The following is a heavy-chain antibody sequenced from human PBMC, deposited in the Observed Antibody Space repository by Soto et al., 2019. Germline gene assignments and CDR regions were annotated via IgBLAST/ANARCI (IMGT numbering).Heavy chain of an antibody. D-gene: IGHD4-17*01. CDR2: IKQDGSET. J-gene: IGHJ4*02. Sequence: GGSLRLSCAASGFTFSNYWMNWVRQAPGKGLEWVANIKQDGSETYYVDSVKGRFTVSRDNAKNSLYLQMNNLRVEDTAVYYCARDPPHTVTTPYYFDYWGQGTLVTVSS. CDR1: GFTFSNYW. V-gene: IGHV3-7*01. CDR3: ARDPPHTVTTPYYFDY.